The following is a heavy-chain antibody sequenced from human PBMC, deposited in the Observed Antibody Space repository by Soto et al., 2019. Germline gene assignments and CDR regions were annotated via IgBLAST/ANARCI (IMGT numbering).Heavy chain of an antibody. V-gene: IGHV3-21*01. CDR1: GFTFSSYS. D-gene: IGHD6-19*01. CDR2: ISSSSSYI. J-gene: IGHJ4*02. CDR3: ARDLGSGPETYFDY. Sequence: PGGSLRLSCAASGFTFSSYSMNWVRQAPGKGLEWVSSISSSSSYIYYADSVKGRFTISRDNAKNSLYLQMNSLRAEDTAVYYCARDLGSGPETYFDYWGQGTLVTVSS.